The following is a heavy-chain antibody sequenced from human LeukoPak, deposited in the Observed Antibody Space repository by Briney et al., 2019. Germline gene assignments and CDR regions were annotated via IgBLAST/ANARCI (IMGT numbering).Heavy chain of an antibody. CDR2: ISYDGSHT. CDR3: AREEQELVRDYYYYMDV. D-gene: IGHD6-13*01. J-gene: IGHJ6*03. V-gene: IGHV3-30*01. Sequence: PGGSLRLSCAASGFIFSNFAMHWVRQAPGKGLEWVALISYDGSHTYYADSMKGRFTISRDNSRNVLYLQMTSLRVDDSAVYYCAREEQELVRDYYYYMDVWGKGTTVTVSS. CDR1: GFIFSNFA.